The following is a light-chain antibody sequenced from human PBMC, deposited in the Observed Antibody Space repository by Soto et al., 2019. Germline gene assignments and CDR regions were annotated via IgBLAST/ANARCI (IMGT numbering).Light chain of an antibody. J-gene: IGKJ4*01. V-gene: IGKV2-28*01. CDR3: MQSLQTRT. CDR2: LGS. Sequence: DIVMTQSPLSLSVTPGEPASISCRSSQSLLHSNGYTYLDWYLQKPGQSPHLLIYLGSNRASGVPDRFSGSGSGTDFTLKISRVEAADVGVYYCMQSLQTRTFGGGTKVEIK. CDR1: QSLLHSNGYTY.